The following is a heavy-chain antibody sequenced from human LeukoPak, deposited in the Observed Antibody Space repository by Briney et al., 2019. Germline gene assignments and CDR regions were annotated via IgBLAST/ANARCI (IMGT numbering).Heavy chain of an antibody. V-gene: IGHV4-39*01. CDR1: GGSISSSSYY. D-gene: IGHD5-18*01. J-gene: IGHJ4*02. CDR2: IYYSGST. CDR3: ARPGGYSYGPFDY. Sequence: SETLSLTCTVSGGSISSSSYYWGWIRQPPGKGLEWIGSIYYSGSTHYNPSLKSRVTISVDTSKNQFSLKLSSVTAADTAVYYCARPGGYSYGPFDYWGQGTLVTVSS.